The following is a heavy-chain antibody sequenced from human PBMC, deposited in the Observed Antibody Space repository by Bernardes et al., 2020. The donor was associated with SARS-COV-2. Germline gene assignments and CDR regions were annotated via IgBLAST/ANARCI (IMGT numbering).Heavy chain of an antibody. CDR3: ARLDYYLSGFYYNARHY. V-gene: IGHV4-39*01. CDR1: GDSISSSRYC. Sequence: SETLSLTCSVSGDSISSSRYCWGWIRQPPGKGLEWIGNICNSGNTYYTPSLLSRVAISVDMSNNQFSLRLNSMTAADTAVYFCARLDYYLSGFYYNARHYWGQGTLVTVSS. D-gene: IGHD3-10*01. J-gene: IGHJ4*02. CDR2: ICNSGNT.